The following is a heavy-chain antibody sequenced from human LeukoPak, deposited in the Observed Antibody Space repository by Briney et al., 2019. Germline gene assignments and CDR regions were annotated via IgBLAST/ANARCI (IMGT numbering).Heavy chain of an antibody. V-gene: IGHV1-18*01. CDR1: GYTFTSYG. J-gene: IGHJ4*02. Sequence: ASVKVFCKASGYTFTSYGISWVRQAPGQGLEWMGWISAYNGNTNYAQKLQGRVTMTTDTSTSTAYMELRSLRSDDTAVYYCARPEPVLSLFDYWAQEPLVTVSS. D-gene: IGHD1-14*01. CDR3: ARPEPVLSLFDY. CDR2: ISAYNGNT.